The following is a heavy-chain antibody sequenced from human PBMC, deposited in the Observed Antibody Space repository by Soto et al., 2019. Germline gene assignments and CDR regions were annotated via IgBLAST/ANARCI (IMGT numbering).Heavy chain of an antibody. CDR2: IYPGDSDT. CDR1: GYSFTSYW. V-gene: IGHV5-51*01. CDR3: ARSPPDYYYYYGMDV. Sequence: PGGSLKISCKGSGYSFTSYWIGWVRQMPGKGLEWMGIIYPGDSDTRYSPSFQGQVTISADKSISTAYLQWSSLKASDTAMYYCARSPPDYYYYYGMDVWGQGTTVTVSS. J-gene: IGHJ6*02.